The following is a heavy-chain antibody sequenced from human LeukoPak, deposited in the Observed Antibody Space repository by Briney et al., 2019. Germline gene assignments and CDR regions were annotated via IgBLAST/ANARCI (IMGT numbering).Heavy chain of an antibody. D-gene: IGHD1-1*01. CDR2: ISGSGGST. Sequence: TGGSLRLSCAASGFTFSSYAMSWVRQAPGKGLEWVSGISGSGGSTYYADSVKGRFTISRDNSKNTLYLQMNSLRAEDTALYYCAKDAAAVQRSYYFDYWGQGTLVTVSS. CDR3: AKDAAAVQRSYYFDY. CDR1: GFTFSSYA. V-gene: IGHV3-23*01. J-gene: IGHJ4*02.